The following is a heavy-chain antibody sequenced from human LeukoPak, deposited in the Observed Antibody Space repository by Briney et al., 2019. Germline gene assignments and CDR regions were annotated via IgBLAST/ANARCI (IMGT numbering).Heavy chain of an antibody. Sequence: GGSLRLSCAASGFTFSSPSMSWVRQAPGKGLEWVSVISGSAGTTSYADSVKGRFTISRDNSKNTLYLQMNSLRAEDTAVYYCARGYCSGTACDLDYWDQGTLVTVSS. CDR1: GFTFSSPS. J-gene: IGHJ4*02. CDR2: ISGSAGTT. D-gene: IGHD2-15*01. CDR3: ARGYCSGTACDLDY. V-gene: IGHV3-23*01.